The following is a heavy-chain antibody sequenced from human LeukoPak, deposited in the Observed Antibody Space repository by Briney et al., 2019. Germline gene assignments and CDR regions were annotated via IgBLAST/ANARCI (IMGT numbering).Heavy chain of an antibody. CDR3: AKDPESYYYDSSGSENWFDP. CDR2: ISGSGGST. CDR1: GFTFSSYA. J-gene: IGHJ5*02. Sequence: GGSLRLSCAASGFTFSSYAMSWVRQAPGKGLEWVSAISGSGGSTYYADSVKGRFTISRDNSKNTLYLQTNSLRAEDTAVYYCAKDPESYYYDSSGSENWFDPWGQGTLVTVSS. D-gene: IGHD3-22*01. V-gene: IGHV3-23*01.